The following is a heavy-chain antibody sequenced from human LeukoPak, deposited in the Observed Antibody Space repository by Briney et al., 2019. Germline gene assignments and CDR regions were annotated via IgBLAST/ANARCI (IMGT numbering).Heavy chain of an antibody. D-gene: IGHD2-21*02. CDR2: IYYSGST. CDR3: ARAVVTPYYYHYYYMDV. J-gene: IGHJ6*03. CDR1: GGSISSHY. V-gene: IGHV4-59*11. Sequence: PSETLSLTCTVSGGSISSHYWSWIRQPPGKGLEWIGYIYYSGSTNYNPSLKSRVTISVDTSKNQSSLKLSSVTAADTAVYYCARAVVTPYYYHYYYMDVWGKGTTVTVSS.